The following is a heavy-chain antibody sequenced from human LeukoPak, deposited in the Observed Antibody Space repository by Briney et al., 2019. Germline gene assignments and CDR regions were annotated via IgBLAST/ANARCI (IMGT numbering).Heavy chain of an antibody. Sequence: GGSLRLSSAASGVTFSSDAMSWVRQAPGRRLGWVSAISGSGGSTYYADSVKGRLTISRDNSKNTLYLQMNSLRAEDTAVYYCAKDFAVGATWFDYWGQGTLVTVSS. CDR2: ISGSGGST. CDR3: AKDFAVGATWFDY. V-gene: IGHV3-23*01. D-gene: IGHD1-26*01. J-gene: IGHJ4*02. CDR1: GVTFSSDA.